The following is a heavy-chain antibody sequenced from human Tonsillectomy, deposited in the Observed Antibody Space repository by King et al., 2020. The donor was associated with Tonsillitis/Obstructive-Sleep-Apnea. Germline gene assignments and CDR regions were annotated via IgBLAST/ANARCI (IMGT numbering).Heavy chain of an antibody. D-gene: IGHD2-15*01. J-gene: IGHJ5*02. V-gene: IGHV3-30*01. Sequence: VQLVESGGGVVQPGRSLRLSCAASVFTFSSYAIHWVRQAPGKGVEWVAVISYDESNKYYADSVKGRFTISRDNSKNTLYLQMNSLRAEDTAVYYCATILGYCSGGSCSPWGQGTLVTVSS. CDR3: ATILGYCSGGSCSP. CDR1: VFTFSSYA. CDR2: ISYDESNK.